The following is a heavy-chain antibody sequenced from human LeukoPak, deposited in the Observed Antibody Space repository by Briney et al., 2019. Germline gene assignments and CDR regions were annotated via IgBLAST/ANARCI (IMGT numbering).Heavy chain of an antibody. D-gene: IGHD3-9*01. CDR1: GYTFTSYG. J-gene: IGHJ6*03. CDR2: ISAYNGNT. CDR3: ARDVSSYYDILTGYDDYYYYYMDV. V-gene: IGHV1-18*01. Sequence: GASVKVSCKASGYTFTSYGISWVRQAPGQGLEWMGWISAYNGNTNYAQKLQGRVTMTTDTSTNTAYMELRSLRSDDTAVYYCARDVSSYYDILTGYDDYYYYYMDVWGKGTTVTVSS.